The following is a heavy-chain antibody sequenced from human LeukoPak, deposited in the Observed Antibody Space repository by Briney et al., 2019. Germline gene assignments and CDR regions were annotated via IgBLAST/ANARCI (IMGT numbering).Heavy chain of an antibody. D-gene: IGHD3-16*02. V-gene: IGHV4-4*07. CDR1: SGSINSYY. J-gene: IGHJ4*02. CDR2: IYTTGNT. Sequence: ASETLSLTCTVSSGSINSYYWDWVRQPAGRGLEWIGRIYTTGNTNYNPSLKSRLTMSVDTSKRQFSLNLRSVTAADTAIYYCARQGYTASHYFLDYWSQGTLVTVSS. CDR3: ARQGYTASHYFLDY.